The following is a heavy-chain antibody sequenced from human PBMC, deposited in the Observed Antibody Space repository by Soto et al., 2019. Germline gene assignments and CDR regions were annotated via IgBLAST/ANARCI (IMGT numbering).Heavy chain of an antibody. J-gene: IGHJ3*02. CDR3: ARVLGSMTFDAFDI. Sequence: GGSLRLSCAASGFTFSSYGMHWVRQAPGKGLEWVAVIWYDGSNKYYADSVKGRFTISRDNSKNTLYLQMNSLRAEDTAVYYCARVLGSMTFDAFDIWGQGTMVTVSS. CDR2: IWYDGSNK. CDR1: GFTFSSYG. D-gene: IGHD3-16*01. V-gene: IGHV3-33*01.